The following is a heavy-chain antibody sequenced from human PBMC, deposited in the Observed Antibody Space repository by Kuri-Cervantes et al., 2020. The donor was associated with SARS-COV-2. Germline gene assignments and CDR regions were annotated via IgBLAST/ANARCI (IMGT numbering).Heavy chain of an antibody. V-gene: IGHV3-23*01. CDR1: GFTFSSYA. J-gene: IGHJ4*02. Sequence: GESLKISCAASGFTFSSYAMSWVRQAPGKGLEWVSDISGSGDNTYYADSVKGRFTISRDNSKNTLYLQMNSLRAEDTAVYYCARYCIGVSCYSLRAILDCGGRGPWSPSPQ. CDR3: ARYCIGVSCYSLRAILDC. D-gene: IGHD2-15*01. CDR2: ISGSGDNT.